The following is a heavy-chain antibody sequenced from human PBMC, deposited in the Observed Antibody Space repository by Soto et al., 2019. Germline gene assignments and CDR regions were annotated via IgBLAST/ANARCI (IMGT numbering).Heavy chain of an antibody. J-gene: IGHJ4*02. CDR3: ASVDTAMVTFDY. D-gene: IGHD5-18*01. Sequence: QVQLQESGPGLVKPSQTLSLTCTVSGGSISSGGYYWSWIRQHPGKGLEWIGYIYYSGSTYYNPSLKVRITISVDTSKNQFSLKLSSVTAADTAVYYCASVDTAMVTFDYWGQGTLVTVSS. V-gene: IGHV4-31*03. CDR1: GGSISSGGYY. CDR2: IYYSGST.